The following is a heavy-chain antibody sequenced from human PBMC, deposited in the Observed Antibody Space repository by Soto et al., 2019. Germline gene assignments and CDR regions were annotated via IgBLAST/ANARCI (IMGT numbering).Heavy chain of an antibody. CDR2: INHDGTI. Sequence: PSETLSLTCAIYGGSFSDYYSTWIRQSPGKGLEWIGEINHDGTISYNPSLKTRVAISLDTAMNLFSLKLSSVTAAAPAVYFCARAPPFYSYGLNLWGQGTTVTVAS. CDR1: GGSFSDYY. V-gene: IGHV4-34*01. J-gene: IGHJ6*02. CDR3: ARAPPFYSYGLNL.